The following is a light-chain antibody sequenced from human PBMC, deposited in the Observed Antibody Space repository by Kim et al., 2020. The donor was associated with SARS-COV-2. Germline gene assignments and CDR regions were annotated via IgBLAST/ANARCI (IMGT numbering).Light chain of an antibody. J-gene: IGLJ1*01. CDR1: SSNIGSNY. Sequence: GQRVTISCSGSSSNIGSNYVCWYQHLPGTAPELLIHRNYQRPSGVPDRFSGSKSGTSATLAISGLRSEDEADYYCAAWDDSLSGYVFGTGTKVTVL. V-gene: IGLV1-47*01. CDR3: AAWDDSLSGYV. CDR2: RNY.